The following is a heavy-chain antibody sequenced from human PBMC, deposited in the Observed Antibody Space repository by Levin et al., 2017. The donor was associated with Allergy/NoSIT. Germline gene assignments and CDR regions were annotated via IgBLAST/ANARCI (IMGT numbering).Heavy chain of an antibody. CDR2: ISYDGSNK. J-gene: IGHJ4*02. Sequence: GGSLRLSCAASGFTFSSYAMHWVRQAPGKGLEWVAVISYDGSNKYYADSVKGRFTISRDNSKNTLYLQMNSLRAEDTAVYYCARDRTGYSSGNFDYWGQGTLVTVSS. CDR3: ARDRTGYSSGNFDY. CDR1: GFTFSSYA. V-gene: IGHV3-30*04. D-gene: IGHD6-19*01.